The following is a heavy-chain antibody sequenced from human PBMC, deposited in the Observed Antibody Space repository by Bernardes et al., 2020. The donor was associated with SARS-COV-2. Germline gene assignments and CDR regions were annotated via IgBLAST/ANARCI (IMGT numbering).Heavy chain of an antibody. CDR3: AKFHCSRSSCYNFDY. CDR2: ISSSGGST. CDR1: GFTFSNYA. J-gene: IGHJ4*02. V-gene: IGHV3-23*01. Sequence: VGSLRLSCAASGFTFSNYAMSWVRQAPGKGLEWVSAISSSGGSTYYADSVKGRFTISRDNSKNTLYLQMNSLRAEDTAVYYCAKFHCSRSSCYNFDYWGQGTLVTVCS. D-gene: IGHD2-15*01.